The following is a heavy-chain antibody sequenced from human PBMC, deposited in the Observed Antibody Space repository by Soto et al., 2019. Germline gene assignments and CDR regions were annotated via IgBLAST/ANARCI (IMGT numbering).Heavy chain of an antibody. V-gene: IGHV2-70*04. CDR2: IDWDDDK. CDR3: ARTGYYDSSGYHQVDASHI. J-gene: IGHJ3*02. Sequence: SGPTLVNPTQTLTLTCTFSGFSLSTSGMRVSRIRQPPGKALEWLARIDWDDDKFYSTSLKTRLTISKDTSKNQVVLTMTNMDPVDTATYYCARTGYYDSSGYHQVDASHICGQGTMVTV. CDR1: GFSLSTSGMR. D-gene: IGHD3-22*01.